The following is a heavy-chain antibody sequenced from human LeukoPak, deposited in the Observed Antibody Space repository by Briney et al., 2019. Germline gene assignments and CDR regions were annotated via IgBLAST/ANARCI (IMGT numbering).Heavy chain of an antibody. D-gene: IGHD7-27*01. CDR2: ISYDGSNK. CDR1: GFTFSSYA. V-gene: IGHV3-30*01. CDR3: ARDRGYLGIWYYFDY. J-gene: IGHJ4*02. Sequence: GGSLRLSCAASGFTFSSYAMYWVRQAPGKGLEWVVVISYDGSNKYYADSVKGRFTISRDSTKDTLYLQMNSLRPEDAAVYYCARDRGYLGIWYYFDYWGQGTLVTVSS.